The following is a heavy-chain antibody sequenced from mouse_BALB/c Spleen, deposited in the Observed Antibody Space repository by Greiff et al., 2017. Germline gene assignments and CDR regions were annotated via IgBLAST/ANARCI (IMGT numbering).Heavy chain of an antibody. CDR3: ARYYGLYFDY. CDR1: GFSLSTSGMG. V-gene: IGHV8-12*01. CDR2: IYWDDDK. J-gene: IGHJ2*01. Sequence: QVTLKVSGPGILQPSQTLSLTCSFSGFSLSTSGMGVSWIRQPSGKGLEWLAHIYWDDDKRYNPSLKSRLTISKDTSRNQVFLKITSVDTADTATYYCARYYGLYFDYWGQGTTLTVSS. D-gene: IGHD1-2*01.